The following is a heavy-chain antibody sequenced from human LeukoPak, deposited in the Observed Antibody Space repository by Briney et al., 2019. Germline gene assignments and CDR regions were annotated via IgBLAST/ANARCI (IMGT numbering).Heavy chain of an antibody. CDR1: GGSISSSSYS. Sequence: QPSETLSLTCTVSGGSISSSSYSWGWIRQPPGKGLEWIGSIYYSGSTYYNPSLKSRVTISVDTSKNQFSLKLSSVTAADTAVYYCRGWVYDSTDPAGFDYWGQGTLVTVSS. D-gene: IGHD3-22*01. CDR3: RGWVYDSTDPAGFDY. J-gene: IGHJ4*02. CDR2: IYYSGST. V-gene: IGHV4-39*01.